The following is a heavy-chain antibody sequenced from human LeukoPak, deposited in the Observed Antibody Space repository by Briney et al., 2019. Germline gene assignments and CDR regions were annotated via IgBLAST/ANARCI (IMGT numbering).Heavy chain of an antibody. V-gene: IGHV1-18*04. Sequence: ASVKVSCKASGYTFTSYGISWVRQAPGQGLEWMGWISAYNGNTNYAQKLQGRVTMTTDTSTSTAYMELRSLTSDDTAVYYCARVVIAVAGSYFYYGMDVWGKGTTVTVSS. CDR1: GYTFTSYG. CDR2: ISAYNGNT. D-gene: IGHD6-19*01. CDR3: ARVVIAVAGSYFYYGMDV. J-gene: IGHJ6*04.